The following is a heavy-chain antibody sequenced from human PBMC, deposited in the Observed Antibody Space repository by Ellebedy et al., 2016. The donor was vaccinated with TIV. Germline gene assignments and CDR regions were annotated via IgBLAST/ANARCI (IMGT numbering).Heavy chain of an antibody. Sequence: GGSLRLSXAASGFTFKNYWMTWVRQAPGKGLEWVTNIKHDGSEKYYVDSVKGRFTVSRDNAKNSLFLQMSSLRVEDTAVYYCARDFLRSYAQWGQGTLVIVSS. CDR1: GFTFKNYW. D-gene: IGHD2-2*01. V-gene: IGHV3-7*01. CDR2: IKHDGSEK. CDR3: ARDFLRSYAQ. J-gene: IGHJ4*02.